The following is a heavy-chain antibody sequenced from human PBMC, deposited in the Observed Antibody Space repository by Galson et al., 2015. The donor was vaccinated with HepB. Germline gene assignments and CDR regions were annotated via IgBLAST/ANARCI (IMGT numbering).Heavy chain of an antibody. V-gene: IGHV1-69*10. CDR1: GGTFSSYA. CDR2: IIPILGIA. D-gene: IGHD3-22*01. Sequence: SVKVSCKASGGTFSSYAISWVRQAPGQGLEWMGGIIPILGIANYPQKLQVRVTITADKSTSTAYMELSSLRSEDTAVYYCARTGRNYYDSSGYYSPPHYWGQGTLVTVSS. CDR3: ARTGRNYYDSSGYYSPPHY. J-gene: IGHJ4*02.